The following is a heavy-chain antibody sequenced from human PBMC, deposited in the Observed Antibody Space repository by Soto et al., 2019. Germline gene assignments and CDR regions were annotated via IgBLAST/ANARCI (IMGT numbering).Heavy chain of an antibody. V-gene: IGHV3-30*18. Sequence: GGSLRLSCAASGFTFSSYGMHWVRQAPGKGLVWLVFLSYDGSNKYYADSVKGRFTISRDISKNTLYLQMNSLRAEDTAVFYCAKPAGYSSGWFLRNWFDPWGQGTLVTVSS. CDR1: GFTFSSYG. D-gene: IGHD6-19*01. CDR2: LSYDGSNK. J-gene: IGHJ5*02. CDR3: AKPAGYSSGWFLRNWFDP.